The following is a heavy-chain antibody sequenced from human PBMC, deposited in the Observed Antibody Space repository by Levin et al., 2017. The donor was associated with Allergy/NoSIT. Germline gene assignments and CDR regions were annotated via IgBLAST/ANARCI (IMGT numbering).Heavy chain of an antibody. Sequence: PGGSLRLSCAASGFTFSNYWMSWVRQPPGKGLEWVANIKHDARETYHVGSVKGRFTISRDNAKNSLYLQMNSLRAEDTAVYYCARVRTYEETYFDHWGQGTLVTVSP. CDR3: ARVRTYEETYFDH. J-gene: IGHJ4*02. CDR2: IKHDARET. D-gene: IGHD5-12*01. CDR1: GFTFSNYW. V-gene: IGHV3-7*01.